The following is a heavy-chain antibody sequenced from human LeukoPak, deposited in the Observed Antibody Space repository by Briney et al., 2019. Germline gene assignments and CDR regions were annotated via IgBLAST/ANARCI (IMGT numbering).Heavy chain of an antibody. CDR3: AIATTGRGAFGS. Sequence: GGSLRLSCAASGFTFSNYFMGWVRQAPGKGLEWVSAISGSGGSTYYADSVKGRFTISRDNSKNTLYLQMNSLRAEDTAIYYCAIATTGRGAFGSWGQGTLVSVSS. CDR1: GFTFSNYF. J-gene: IGHJ4*02. CDR2: ISGSGGST. D-gene: IGHD1-1*01. V-gene: IGHV3-23*01.